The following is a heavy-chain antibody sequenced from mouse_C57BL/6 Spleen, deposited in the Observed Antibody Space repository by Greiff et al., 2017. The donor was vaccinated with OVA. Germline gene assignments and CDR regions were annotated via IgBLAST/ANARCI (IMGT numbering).Heavy chain of an antibody. CDR2: INYDGSST. CDR1: GFTFSDYY. J-gene: IGHJ2*01. CDR3: ARFSSSSFDY. D-gene: IGHD1-1*01. Sequence: EVKLVESEGGLVQPGSSMKLSCTASGFTFSDYYMAWVRQVPEKGLEWVANINYDGSSTYYLDSLKSRFIISRDNAKNILYLQMSSLKSEDTATYYCARFSSSSFDYWGQGTTLTVSS. V-gene: IGHV5-16*01.